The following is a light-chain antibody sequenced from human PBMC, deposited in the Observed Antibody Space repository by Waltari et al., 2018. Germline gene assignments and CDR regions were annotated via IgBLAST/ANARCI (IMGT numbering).Light chain of an antibody. CDR1: SLSKYY. CDR3: QSRDSYTDRV. Sequence: SSELTQHPTVSVALGQTVSITCQGDSLSKYYASWYRQRPGQAPILVIYGDNNRTSGMPDRFSTSTSGDTASLTITETQAEDECDYSCQSRDSYTDRVFGGGTKLTVI. CDR2: GDN. J-gene: IGLJ3*02. V-gene: IGLV3-19*01.